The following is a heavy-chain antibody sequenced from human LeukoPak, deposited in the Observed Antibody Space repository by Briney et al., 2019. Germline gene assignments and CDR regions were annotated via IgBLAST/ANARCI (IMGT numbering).Heavy chain of an antibody. CDR1: GFTLSHYS. D-gene: IGHD3-10*01. Sequence: GGSLRLSCTASGFTLSHYSLSWVRQAPGRGPEWIAYISSSGGTIQYGDSMKGRLTMSRDNDKNSVYLQMDSLRAEDTAAYYCARVRYGFDIWGQGIMVNVS. J-gene: IGHJ3*02. V-gene: IGHV3-48*01. CDR2: ISSSGGTI. CDR3: ARVRYGFDI.